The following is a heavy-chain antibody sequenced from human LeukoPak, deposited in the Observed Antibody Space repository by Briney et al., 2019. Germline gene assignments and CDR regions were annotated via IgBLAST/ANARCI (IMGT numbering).Heavy chain of an antibody. CDR3: ARDPSLVGATQYYFDY. J-gene: IGHJ4*02. CDR2: ISSSGSTI. D-gene: IGHD1-26*01. CDR1: GFTFSDYY. V-gene: IGHV3-11*01. Sequence: GGSLRLSCAASGFTFSDYYMCWIRQAPGKGLEWVSYISSSGSTIYYADSVKGRFTISRDNAKNSLYLQMNSLRAEDTAVYYCARDPSLVGATQYYFDYWGQGTLVTVSS.